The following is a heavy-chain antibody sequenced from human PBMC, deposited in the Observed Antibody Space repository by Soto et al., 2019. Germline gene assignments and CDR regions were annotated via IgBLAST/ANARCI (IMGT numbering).Heavy chain of an antibody. J-gene: IGHJ3*02. V-gene: IGHV3-23*01. CDR3: AKGYGVPEDAFDI. D-gene: IGHD4-17*01. CDR1: GFAFSSYA. CDR2: NSGSGGST. Sequence: PWGSLRLSCAAAGFAFSSYAMSWVRQAPGKGLEWVSANSGSGGSTYYADSVKGRFTISRDNSKNTLYLQMNSLRAEDTAVYYCAKGYGVPEDAFDIWGQGTMVTVSS.